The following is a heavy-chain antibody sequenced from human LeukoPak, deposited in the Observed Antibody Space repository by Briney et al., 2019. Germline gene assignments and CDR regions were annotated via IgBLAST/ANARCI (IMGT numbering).Heavy chain of an antibody. CDR1: GGTFNTYA. V-gene: IGHV1-69*13. J-gene: IGHJ3*02. CDR2: IIPIFGTA. CDR3: ARSMVQLAVTDGFHI. Sequence: SVKVSCKASGGTFNTYAINWVRQAPGQGLEWMGAIIPIFGTAHYGQKFQGRATITADESTTTAYMGLSSLRSEDTAIYYCARSMVQLAVTDGFHIWGQGTTVTVSS. D-gene: IGHD3-10*01.